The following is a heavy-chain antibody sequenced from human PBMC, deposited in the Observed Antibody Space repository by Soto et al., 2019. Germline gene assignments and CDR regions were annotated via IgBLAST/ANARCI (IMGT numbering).Heavy chain of an antibody. V-gene: IGHV3-23*01. CDR3: AKFFVETGGSSGWPWSFHF. CDR1: GFTFSSYA. J-gene: IGHJ4*02. CDR2: ISGTGGTT. D-gene: IGHD6-25*01. Sequence: GGSLRLSCAASGFTFSSYAMSWVRQAPGNGLKWVSAISGTGGTTYYADSVKGRFTISRDNSRNTLHLQMNSLRAEDTAIYYCAKFFVETGGSSGWPWSFHFWGQGTLVTVSS.